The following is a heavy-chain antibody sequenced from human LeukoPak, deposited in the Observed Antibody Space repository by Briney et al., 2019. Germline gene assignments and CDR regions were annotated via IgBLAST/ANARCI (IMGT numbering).Heavy chain of an antibody. CDR3: ARVYYDILTGFTLYYYYGMDV. CDR2: INPSGGST. Sequence: GASVKVSCKASGYTFTSYYMHWVRQAPGQGLEWMGIINPSGGSTSYAQKFQGRVTMTRDTSTSTAYMELSSLRSEDTAVYYCARVYYDILTGFTLYYYYGMDVWGQGTTVTVSS. CDR1: GYTFTSYY. V-gene: IGHV1-46*01. D-gene: IGHD3-9*01. J-gene: IGHJ6*02.